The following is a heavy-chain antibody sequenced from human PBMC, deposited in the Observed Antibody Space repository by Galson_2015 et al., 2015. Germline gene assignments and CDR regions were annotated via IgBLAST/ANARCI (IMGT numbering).Heavy chain of an antibody. CDR3: AKDAYYYDSSGYPRRPDY. D-gene: IGHD3-22*01. V-gene: IGHV3-30*18. Sequence: SLRLSCAASGFTFSSYGMHWARQAPGKGLEWVAVISYDGSNKYYADSVKGRFTISRDNSKNTLYLQMNSLRAEDTAVYYCAKDAYYYDSSGYPRRPDYWSQGTLVTVSS. CDR2: ISYDGSNK. CDR1: GFTFSSYG. J-gene: IGHJ4*02.